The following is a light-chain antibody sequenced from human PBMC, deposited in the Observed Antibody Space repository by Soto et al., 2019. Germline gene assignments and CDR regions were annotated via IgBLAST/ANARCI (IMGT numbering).Light chain of an antibody. J-gene: IGKJ4*01. CDR1: QSLSSSF. CDR2: SSS. CDR3: QQYGRSPLT. Sequence: EIVLTQSPGPLSLSPGERAILSCRASQSLSSSFLAWYQQKPGQAPRLLIYSSSNRATGIPDRFSGGGSGTDFTLTISRLEPADFAVYYCQQYGRSPLTFGGGTKVDI. V-gene: IGKV3-20*01.